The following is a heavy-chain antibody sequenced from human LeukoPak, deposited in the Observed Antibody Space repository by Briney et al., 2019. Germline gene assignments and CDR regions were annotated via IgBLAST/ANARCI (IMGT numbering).Heavy chain of an antibody. D-gene: IGHD6-19*01. CDR1: GFTFSSYA. Sequence: GGSLRLSCAASGFTFSSYAMSWVRQAPGKGLEWVSAISGSGGSTYYADSVKGRFTTSRDNSKNTLYLQMNSLRAEDTAVYYCAKAPYSSGWPFDYWGQGTLVTVSS. V-gene: IGHV3-23*01. J-gene: IGHJ4*02. CDR3: AKAPYSSGWPFDY. CDR2: ISGSGGST.